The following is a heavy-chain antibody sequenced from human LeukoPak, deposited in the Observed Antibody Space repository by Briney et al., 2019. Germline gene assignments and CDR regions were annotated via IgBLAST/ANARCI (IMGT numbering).Heavy chain of an antibody. J-gene: IGHJ5*02. D-gene: IGHD6-25*01. V-gene: IGHV4-4*07. CDR1: GGSISSYY. CDR2: INTSGST. CDR3: AREGGDPRWLDP. Sequence: SETLSLTCTVSGGSISSYYWTWIRQSAGKGLEWIGRINTSGSTNYNPSLRSRVTMSVNTSKNQFSLTLTSVTAADTAVYSCAREGGDPRWLDPWGQGTLVTVSS.